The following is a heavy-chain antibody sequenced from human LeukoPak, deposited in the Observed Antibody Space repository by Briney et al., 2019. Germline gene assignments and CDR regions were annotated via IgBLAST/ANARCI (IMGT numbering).Heavy chain of an antibody. Sequence: GSLRLSCAASGFTFSSYAMSWVRQAPGKGLEWVSAISGSGGSTYYADFVKGRFTISRDNSKNTLYLQINSLRAEDTAVYYCAKEGYSGYELDYWGQGTLVTVSS. J-gene: IGHJ4*02. CDR1: GFTFSSYA. V-gene: IGHV3-23*01. D-gene: IGHD5-12*01. CDR2: ISGSGGST. CDR3: AKEGYSGYELDY.